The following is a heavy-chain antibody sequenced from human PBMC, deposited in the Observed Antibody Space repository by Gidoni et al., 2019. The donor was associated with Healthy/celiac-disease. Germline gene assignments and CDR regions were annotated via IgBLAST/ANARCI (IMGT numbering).Heavy chain of an antibody. CDR2: IYYSGST. CDR3: ARHAGRWLSTSFDY. V-gene: IGHV4-39*01. CDR1: GGSISSSSYY. Sequence: QLQLQESGPGLVTPSATLSLTCTVSGGSISSSSYYWGWIRQPPGKGLEWIGSIYYSGSTYYNPSLKSRVTISVDTSKNQFSLKLSSVTAADTAVYYCARHAGRWLSTSFDYWGQGTLVTVSS. J-gene: IGHJ4*02. D-gene: IGHD2-21*01.